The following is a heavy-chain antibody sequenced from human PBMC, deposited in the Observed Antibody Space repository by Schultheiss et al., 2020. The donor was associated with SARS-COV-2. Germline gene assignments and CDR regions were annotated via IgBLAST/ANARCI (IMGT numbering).Heavy chain of an antibody. CDR3: GAVIVGAEINY. CDR2: IYHSGST. J-gene: IGHJ4*02. V-gene: IGHV4-39*07. D-gene: IGHD1-26*01. Sequence: SQTLSLTCTVSGGSISSSSYYWGWIRQPPGKGLEWIGEIYHSGSTNYNPSLKSRVTISVDKSKNQFSLKLSSVTAADTAVYYCGAVIVGAEINYWGQGTLVTVSS. CDR1: GGSISSSSYY.